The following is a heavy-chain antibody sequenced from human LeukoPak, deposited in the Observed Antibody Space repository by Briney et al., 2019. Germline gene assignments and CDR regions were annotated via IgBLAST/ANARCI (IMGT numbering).Heavy chain of an antibody. CDR3: ARAFDYYDSSGYSDY. CDR1: GFTFSSYS. CDR2: ISSSSSTI. D-gene: IGHD3-22*01. J-gene: IGHJ4*02. V-gene: IGHV3-48*01. Sequence: GGSLRLSCAASGFTFSSYSINWVRQAPGKGLEWVSYISSSSSTIYYADSVKGRFTISRDNAKNSLYLQLNSLRAEDTAVYYCARAFDYYDSSGYSDYWGQGTLVTVSS.